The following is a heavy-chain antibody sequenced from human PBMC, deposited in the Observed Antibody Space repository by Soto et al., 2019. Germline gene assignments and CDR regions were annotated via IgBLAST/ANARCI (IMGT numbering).Heavy chain of an antibody. D-gene: IGHD1-26*01. V-gene: IGHV4-34*01. CDR2: INHSGST. Sequence: QVQLQQWGAGLLKPSETLSLTCAVYGGSFSGYYWSWIRQLPGKGLEWIGEINHSGSTKYNPSLKSRVTISVNSSKSQSSLKLSSVTVADSAVYYCARGVVGATWYWFDPLGQGTLVTFSS. CDR3: ARGVVGATWYWFDP. CDR1: GGSFSGYY. J-gene: IGHJ5*02.